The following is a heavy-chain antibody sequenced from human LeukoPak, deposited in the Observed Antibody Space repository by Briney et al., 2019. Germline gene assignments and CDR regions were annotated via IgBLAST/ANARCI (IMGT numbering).Heavy chain of an antibody. J-gene: IGHJ3*02. V-gene: IGHV3-7*05. Sequence: PGGSLRLSCAASGFTFSSYWMSWVRQAPGKGLQWVADIKQDGSEKYYVDSVNGRFTISRDNAKNSLSLQMNSLRAEDTAVYYCARYSSSWHAYDIWGDRTMATVSA. CDR2: IKQDGSEK. CDR1: GFTFSSYW. CDR3: ARYSSSWHAYDI. D-gene: IGHD6-13*01.